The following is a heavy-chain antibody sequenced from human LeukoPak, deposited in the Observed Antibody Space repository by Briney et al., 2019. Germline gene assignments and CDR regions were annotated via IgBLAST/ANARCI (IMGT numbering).Heavy chain of an antibody. CDR2: ISWNSGSI. CDR3: AIVATITEDY. V-gene: IGHV3-9*01. D-gene: IGHD5-12*01. J-gene: IGHJ4*02. Sequence: PGGSLRLSCAASGFTFDDYAMHWVRQAPGKGLEWVSGISWNSGSIGYADSVKGRFTISRDNAKNSLYLQMNSLRAEDTALYYCAIVATITEDYWGQGTLVTVSS. CDR1: GFTFDDYA.